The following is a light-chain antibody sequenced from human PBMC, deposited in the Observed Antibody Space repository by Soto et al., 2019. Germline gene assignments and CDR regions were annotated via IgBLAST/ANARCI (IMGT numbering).Light chain of an antibody. CDR3: QQVKTYPLT. Sequence: DIQLTQSPSFLSASVGDRVTITCRASQDISSHLAWYQQKPEKAPKLLIYAASTLQSGVPSGFGGSGSGTEFTLTITRLQPEDFATYYCQQVKTYPLTFGGGTKVEIK. CDR2: AAS. CDR1: QDISSH. J-gene: IGKJ4*01. V-gene: IGKV1-9*01.